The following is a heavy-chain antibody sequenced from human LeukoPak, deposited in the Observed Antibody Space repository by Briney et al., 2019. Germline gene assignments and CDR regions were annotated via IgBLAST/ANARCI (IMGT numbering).Heavy chain of an antibody. J-gene: IGHJ5*02. CDR2: ISGDGGSA. D-gene: IGHD4-17*01. CDR1: GFTFDDYA. Sequence: GGSLRLSCAASGFTFDDYAMHWVRQAPGKGLEWVSLISGDGGSAYYADSVKGRFTISRDNSKDSLYLQMSSLRTEDTALYYCAKDIAYGFDPWGQGTLVTVSS. V-gene: IGHV3-43*02. CDR3: AKDIAYGFDP.